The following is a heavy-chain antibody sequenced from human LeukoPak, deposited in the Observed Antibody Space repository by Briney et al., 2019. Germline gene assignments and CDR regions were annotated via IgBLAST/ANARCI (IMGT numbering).Heavy chain of an antibody. CDR2: ISGSGGST. CDR3: AKDLTRWYFDY. V-gene: IGHV3-23*01. J-gene: IGHJ4*02. D-gene: IGHD3-9*01. CDR1: GFTFSSYA. Sequence: GGSLRLSCAASGFTFSSYAMSWVRQAPGKGLEWVSAISGSGGSTYYADSVEGRFTISRDNSKNTLYLQVNSLRAEDTAVYYCAKDLTRWYFDYWGQGTLVTVSS.